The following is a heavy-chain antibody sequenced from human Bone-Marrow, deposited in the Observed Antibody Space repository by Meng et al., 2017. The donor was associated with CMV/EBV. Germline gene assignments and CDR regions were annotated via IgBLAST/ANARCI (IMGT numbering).Heavy chain of an antibody. CDR2: TTSSGRTG. CDR1: GFSFSSYE. D-gene: IGHD3-10*01. J-gene: IGHJ4*02. Sequence: GESLKISCADSGFSFSSYEMNWVRQAPGKGLEWVSYTTSSGRTGYYADSVKGRFAISRDNAKKLLYLHMNNLRPEDTAVYYCASFGDSGSSLAFWGPGTLVTVSS. CDR3: ASFGDSGSSLAF. V-gene: IGHV3-48*03.